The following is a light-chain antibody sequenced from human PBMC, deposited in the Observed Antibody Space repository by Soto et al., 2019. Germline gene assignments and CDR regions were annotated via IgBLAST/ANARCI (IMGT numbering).Light chain of an antibody. CDR1: SSNIGSNT. Sequence: QPVLTQPPSASGTPGQRVTLSCSGSSSNIGSNTVNWYQQLPGTAPKLLIYSNNQRPSGVPDRFSGSKSGTSASLAISGLQSEDEADYYCAAWDDSLNGPYVFGTGTKVTVL. CDR3: AAWDDSLNGPYV. CDR2: SNN. V-gene: IGLV1-44*01. J-gene: IGLJ1*01.